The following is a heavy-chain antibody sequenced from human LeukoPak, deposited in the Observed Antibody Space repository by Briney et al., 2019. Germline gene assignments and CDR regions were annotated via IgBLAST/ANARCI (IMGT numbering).Heavy chain of an antibody. D-gene: IGHD6-13*01. CDR3: ARDSAGNDY. J-gene: IGHJ4*02. Sequence: GGSLRLSCAASGFTFSTYWMSWVRQAPGKGLEWVANIKQDGSEKYYVESVKGRFTISRDNAKNSLYLQMNSLRAEEKAMYYCARDSAGNDYWGQGTLVTVSS. CDR1: GFTFSTYW. CDR2: IKQDGSEK. V-gene: IGHV3-7*01.